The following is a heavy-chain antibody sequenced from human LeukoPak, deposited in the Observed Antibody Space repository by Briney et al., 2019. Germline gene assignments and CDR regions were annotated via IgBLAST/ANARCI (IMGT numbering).Heavy chain of an antibody. J-gene: IGHJ4*02. Sequence: KPSETLSLTCTVSGGSISSYYWSWIRQPPGKGLEWIGYIYYSGSTNYNPSLKSRVTISVDTSKNQFSLKLSSVTAADTAVYYCARVPYYGDYVGFDYWGQGTLVTVSS. CDR1: GGSISSYY. CDR3: ARVPYYGDYVGFDY. CDR2: IYYSGST. V-gene: IGHV4-59*01. D-gene: IGHD4-17*01.